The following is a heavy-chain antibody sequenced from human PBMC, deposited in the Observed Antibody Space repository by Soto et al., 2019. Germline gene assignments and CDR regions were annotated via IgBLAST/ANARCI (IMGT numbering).Heavy chain of an antibody. CDR3: ARVHYYDSSAYYL. J-gene: IGHJ4*02. V-gene: IGHV3-21*01. CDR1: GFTFSSYN. D-gene: IGHD3-22*01. CDR2: ISSSSSYI. Sequence: GGPLRLSCAASGFTFSSYNMNWVRQAPGKGLGWVSSISSSSSYIYYADSVKGRFTISRDNAKNSLYLQMSSLRAEDTAVYYCARVHYYDSSAYYLWGQGTLVTSPQ.